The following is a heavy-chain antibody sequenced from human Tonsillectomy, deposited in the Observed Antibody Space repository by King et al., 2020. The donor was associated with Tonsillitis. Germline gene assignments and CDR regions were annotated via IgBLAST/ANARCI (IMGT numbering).Heavy chain of an antibody. CDR1: GFSLSASAMS. CDR3: ARIRYRGDSDYRFDY. V-gene: IGHV2-70*13. Sequence: QVTLKESGPALVKPTQTLTLTCTFSGFSLSASAMSVTWIRQPPGKALEWLALIDWDDNTYYSPSLRTRLTISKDSSKNQVVLTLTNMDPVDTATYYCARIRYRGDSDYRFDYWGQGTLVTVSS. D-gene: IGHD5-12*01. J-gene: IGHJ4*02. CDR2: IDWDDNT.